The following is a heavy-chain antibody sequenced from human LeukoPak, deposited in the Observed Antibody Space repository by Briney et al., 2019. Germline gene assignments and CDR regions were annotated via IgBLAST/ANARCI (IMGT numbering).Heavy chain of an antibody. CDR2: SYSGGSS. J-gene: IGHJ4*02. D-gene: IGHD2-21*02. Sequence: GGSLRLSCAASGFTVSTNYMSWVRQAPGKGLEWVSVSYSGGSSYYADSVKGRFTISRDNSKNTLYLQMNSLRAEDTAVYFCARDLRGDYFWFDYWGQGTLVTVSS. V-gene: IGHV3-53*01. CDR1: GFTVSTNY. CDR3: ARDLRGDYFWFDY.